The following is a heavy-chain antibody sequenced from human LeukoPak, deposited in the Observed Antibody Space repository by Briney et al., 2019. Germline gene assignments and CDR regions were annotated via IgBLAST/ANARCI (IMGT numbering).Heavy chain of an antibody. V-gene: IGHV3-23*01. D-gene: IGHD6-19*01. CDR3: AKGQPQYSSGWYGSHFDY. CDR2: ISGSGGST. CDR1: GFTFSSYS. Sequence: PGGSLRLSCAASGFTFSSYSMNWVRQAPGKGLEWVSAISGSGGSTYYADSVKGRFTISRDNSKNTLYLQMNSLRAEDTAVYYCAKGQPQYSSGWYGSHFDYWGQGTLVTVSS. J-gene: IGHJ4*02.